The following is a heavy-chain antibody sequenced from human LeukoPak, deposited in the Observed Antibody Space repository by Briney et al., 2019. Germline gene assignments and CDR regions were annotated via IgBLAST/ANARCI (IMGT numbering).Heavy chain of an antibody. Sequence: GASVKVSCKASNYTFTNYGITWVRQAPGQGLEWMGWISASNGNTNYAQKFQGRVTITADESTSTAYMELSSLRSEDTAVYYCARPSHPMATSGKFDYWGQGTLVTVSS. CDR3: ARPSHPMATSGKFDY. CDR2: ISASNGNT. CDR1: NYTFTNYG. V-gene: IGHV1-18*01. J-gene: IGHJ4*02. D-gene: IGHD3-10*01.